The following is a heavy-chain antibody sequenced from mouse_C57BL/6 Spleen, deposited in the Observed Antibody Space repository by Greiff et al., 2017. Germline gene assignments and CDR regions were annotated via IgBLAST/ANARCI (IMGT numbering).Heavy chain of an antibody. Sequence: QVQLKQSGAELVMPGASVKLSCKASGYTFTSYWMHWVKQRPGQGLEWIGEIDPSDSYTNYNQKFKGKSTLTVDKSSSTAYMQLSSLTSEDSAVYYCAYSRYFDVWGTGTTVTVSS. D-gene: IGHD2-5*01. V-gene: IGHV1-69*01. J-gene: IGHJ1*03. CDR2: IDPSDSYT. CDR3: AYSRYFDV. CDR1: GYTFTSYW.